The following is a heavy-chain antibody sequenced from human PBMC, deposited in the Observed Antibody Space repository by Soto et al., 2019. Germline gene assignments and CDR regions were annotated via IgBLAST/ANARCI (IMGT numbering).Heavy chain of an antibody. Sequence: QVRLIQSGTEVKKPGASVKVSCSLSGSALTELSLHWVRQAPGKGLEWMGCSDREDGETFYAQKFEGRLTITDDTSTNTAYMELRSLGSADTAVYYCTRGNWFDPWGQGTLVAVSS. V-gene: IGHV1-24*01. CDR3: TRGNWFDP. CDR2: SDREDGET. CDR1: GSALTELS. J-gene: IGHJ5*02.